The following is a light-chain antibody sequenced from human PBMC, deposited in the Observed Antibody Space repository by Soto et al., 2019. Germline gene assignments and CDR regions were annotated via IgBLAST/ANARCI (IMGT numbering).Light chain of an antibody. Sequence: DIVMTQSPLSLTVTPGEPASISCSSSQRLLHSNGYKYLDWYLQKPGQSPQLLIYLGSNRASGVPDRFSGTGSGTDFTLKISRAEAEDVGDYYCMQALHTSSFGGGTRVEIK. J-gene: IGKJ4*01. CDR3: MQALHTSS. V-gene: IGKV2-28*01. CDR1: QRLLHSNGYKY. CDR2: LGS.